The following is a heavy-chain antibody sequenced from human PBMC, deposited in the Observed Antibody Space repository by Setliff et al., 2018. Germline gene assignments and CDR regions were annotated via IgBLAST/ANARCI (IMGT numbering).Heavy chain of an antibody. CDR1: GSAISSGHY. CDR3: VRDAGDGYGVDAYAGGGFDF. J-gene: IGHJ3*01. Sequence: NPSETLSLTCAVSGSAISSGHYWGWIRQPPGKGLEWIGSFRPSGKTYYNPSLNSRVTISVDTSKKQFSLKVTSVTAADTAVYYCVRDAGDGYGVDAYAGGGFDFWGQGTMVTVSS. V-gene: IGHV4-38-2*02. D-gene: IGHD4-17*01. CDR2: FRPSGKT.